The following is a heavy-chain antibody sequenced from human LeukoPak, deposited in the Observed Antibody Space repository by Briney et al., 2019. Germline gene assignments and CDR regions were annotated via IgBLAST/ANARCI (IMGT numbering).Heavy chain of an antibody. Sequence: PGGSLRLSCAASGFTFSSYCMHWVRQAPGKGLEWVALIWYDGSHQYYADSVKGRFTIYRDNSKNTLYLQMNSLRAEDTAVYHCRAYERSGLDYWGQGTRVTVSS. CDR2: IWYDGSHQ. J-gene: IGHJ4*02. V-gene: IGHV3-33*01. CDR3: RAYERSGLDY. D-gene: IGHD3-22*01. CDR1: GFTFSSYC.